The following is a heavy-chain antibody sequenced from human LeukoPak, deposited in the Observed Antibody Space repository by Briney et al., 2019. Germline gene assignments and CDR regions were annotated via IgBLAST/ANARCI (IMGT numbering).Heavy chain of an antibody. D-gene: IGHD3-10*02. Sequence: GGSLRLSCAASGFTVSSNYMSWVRQAPGKGLEWVSVIYSGGSIYYADSVKGRFTISRDNSKNTLYLQMNSLRAEDTAVYYCASGMFPHYFDYWGQGTLVTVSS. V-gene: IGHV3-66*01. CDR1: GFTVSSNY. CDR3: ASGMFPHYFDY. CDR2: IYSGGSI. J-gene: IGHJ4*02.